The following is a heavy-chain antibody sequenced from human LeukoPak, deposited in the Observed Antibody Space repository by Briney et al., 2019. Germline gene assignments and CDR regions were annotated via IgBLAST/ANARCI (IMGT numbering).Heavy chain of an antibody. J-gene: IGHJ4*02. CDR2: ISWNSGSI. D-gene: IGHD6-19*01. CDR3: AKDNRRHYTSGPNPDSLH. V-gene: IGHV3-9*01. CDR1: GFTFTNAW. Sequence: GGSLRLSCAASGFTFTNAWMHWVRQAPGKGLEWVSGISWNSGSIDYADSVKGRFTISRDNAKNSLYLQMNSLRVEDTAFYYCAKDNRRHYTSGPNPDSLHWGQGALVTVSS.